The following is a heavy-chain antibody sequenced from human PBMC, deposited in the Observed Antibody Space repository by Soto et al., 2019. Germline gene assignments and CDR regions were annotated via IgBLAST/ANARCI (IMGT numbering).Heavy chain of an antibody. CDR3: ARLDV. CDR1: GGSISSYY. J-gene: IGHJ6*02. V-gene: IGHV4-59*12. Sequence: SETLSLTCTVSGGSISSYYWSWIRQPPGKGLEWIGYIYYSGSTYYNPSLKSRVTISVDTSKNQFSLKLSSVTAADTAVYYCARLDVWGQGTTVTVSS. CDR2: IYYSGST.